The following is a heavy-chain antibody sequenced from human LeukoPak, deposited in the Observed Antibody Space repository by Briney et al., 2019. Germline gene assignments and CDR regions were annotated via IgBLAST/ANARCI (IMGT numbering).Heavy chain of an antibody. Sequence: SETLSLTCTVSGGSISSYYWSWIRQPPGKGLEWIGYIYYSGSAIYSPSLKSRVTISVDTSKNQFPLKLSSVTAADTAVYYCARVGGSSSPRRPFDYWGQGTLVTVSS. CDR2: IYYSGSA. V-gene: IGHV4-59*01. CDR3: ARVGGSSSPRRPFDY. D-gene: IGHD6-6*01. CDR1: GGSISSYY. J-gene: IGHJ4*02.